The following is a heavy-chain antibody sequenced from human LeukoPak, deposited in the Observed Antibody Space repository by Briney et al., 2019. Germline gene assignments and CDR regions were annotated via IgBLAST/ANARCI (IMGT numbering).Heavy chain of an antibody. D-gene: IGHD6-6*01. CDR2: IKPDSGGT. CDR1: GYTFTDHY. V-gene: IGHV1-2*02. CDR3: ARGGFEQLLSYGMDV. J-gene: IGHJ6*02. Sequence: GASVKVSCKASGYTFTDHYMHWVRQAPGQGLEWLGWIKPDSGGTNYAQKFQGRVTMTRDTSISTAYMELSRLTSDDTAVYYCARGGFEQLLSYGMDVWGQGTTVTVSS.